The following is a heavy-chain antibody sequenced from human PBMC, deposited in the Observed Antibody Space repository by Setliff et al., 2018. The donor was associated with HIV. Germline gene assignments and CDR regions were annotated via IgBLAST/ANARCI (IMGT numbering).Heavy chain of an antibody. CDR2: INPSGGST. J-gene: IGHJ3*02. V-gene: IGHV1-46*01. Sequence: ASVKVSCKASGYTFTSYYLHWVRQAPGQGLEWMGIINPSGGSTTYAHKFQGRVTMTRDTSISTAYMERSSLRSEDTAVYYCARGGGGYYYVGAVDIWGQGTVVTVSS. CDR1: GYTFTSYY. CDR3: ARGGGGYYYVGAVDI. D-gene: IGHD3-22*01.